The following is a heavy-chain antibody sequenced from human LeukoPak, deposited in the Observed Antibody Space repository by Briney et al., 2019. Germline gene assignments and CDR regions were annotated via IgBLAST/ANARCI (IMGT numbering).Heavy chain of an antibody. J-gene: IGHJ4*02. Sequence: GGSLRLSCAASGFTFSSYGMHGVRQAPGKGLEWVAVIWYDGSNKYYADSVKGRFTISRDNSKNTLYLQMNSLRAEDTAVYYCAKDSTGDDSSGSYFDYWGQGTLVTVSS. CDR3: AKDSTGDDSSGSYFDY. CDR1: GFTFSSYG. D-gene: IGHD3-22*01. CDR2: IWYDGSNK. V-gene: IGHV3-33*06.